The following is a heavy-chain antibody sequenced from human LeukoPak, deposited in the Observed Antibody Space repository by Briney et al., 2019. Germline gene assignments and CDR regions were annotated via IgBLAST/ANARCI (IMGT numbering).Heavy chain of an antibody. Sequence: GASVKVSCKASGYTFTNYYMHWVRQAPGQGLEWMGGIIPISGTPNSAQKFQDRVTITADESTSTVYMELSSLRSEDTAVYYCARSLRKVITPIDYYSSYMDVWGKGTTVTISS. D-gene: IGHD3-22*01. V-gene: IGHV1-69*13. CDR1: GYTFTNYY. CDR3: ARSLRKVITPIDYYSSYMDV. CDR2: IIPISGTP. J-gene: IGHJ6*03.